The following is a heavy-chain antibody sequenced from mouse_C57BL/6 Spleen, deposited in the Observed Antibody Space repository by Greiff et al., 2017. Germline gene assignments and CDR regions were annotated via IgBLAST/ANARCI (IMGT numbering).Heavy chain of an antibody. CDR2: IYPGDGDT. D-gene: IGHD2-4*01. J-gene: IGHJ3*01. CDR1: GYAFSSSW. Sequence: VQLVESGPELVKPGASVKISCKASGYAFSSSWMNWVKQRPGKGLEWIGRIYPGDGDTNYNGKFKGKATLTADTSSSTAYMQLSSLTSEDSAVYFCAREYDYDGDWFAYWGQGTLVTVSA. CDR3: AREYDYDGDWFAY. V-gene: IGHV1-82*01.